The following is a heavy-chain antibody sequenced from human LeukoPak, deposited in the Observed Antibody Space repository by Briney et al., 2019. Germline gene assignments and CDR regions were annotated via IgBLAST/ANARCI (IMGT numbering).Heavy chain of an antibody. J-gene: IGHJ5*02. CDR2: IYTSGST. CDR1: GGSISSYY. V-gene: IGHV4-4*07. CDR3: ARVGGLSSSWYSVWPFAP. D-gene: IGHD6-13*01. Sequence: SETLSLTCTVSGGSISSYYWSWIRQPAGKGLEWIGRIYTSGSTYYNPSLKSRVTISVDTSKNQFSLKLSSVTAADTAVYYCARVGGLSSSWYSVWPFAPWGQGTLVTVSS.